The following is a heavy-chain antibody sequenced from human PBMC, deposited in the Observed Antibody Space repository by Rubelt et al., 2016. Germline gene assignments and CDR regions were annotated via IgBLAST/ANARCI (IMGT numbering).Heavy chain of an antibody. J-gene: IGHJ4*02. D-gene: IGHD4-17*01. CDR3: ARFNYGKQDDY. CDR1: GFTFSSYS. Sequence: EVQLVESGGGLVKPGGSLRLSCAASGFTFSSYSMNWVRQAPGKGLEWVSSISSSSSYLYYADSVKGRFTISRDNAKNSLYLQMNSLRAEDTAVYYCARFNYGKQDDYWGQGTLVTVSS. CDR2: ISSSSSYL. V-gene: IGHV3-21*01.